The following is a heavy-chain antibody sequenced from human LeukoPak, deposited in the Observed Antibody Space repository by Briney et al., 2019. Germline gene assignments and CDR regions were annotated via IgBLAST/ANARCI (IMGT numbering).Heavy chain of an antibody. CDR1: GYTFTSYY. J-gene: IGHJ4*02. CDR3: ARAGLIEVAATHFDY. D-gene: IGHD6-19*01. V-gene: IGHV1-46*01. Sequence: ASVKVSCKASGYTFTSYYMHWVRQAPGQGLEWMGIINPSGGSTMYAQKFHGRVTMTRDMSTSTVYMELSSLTSEDTAVYYCARAGLIEVAATHFDYWGQGTLVAVSS. CDR2: INPSGGST.